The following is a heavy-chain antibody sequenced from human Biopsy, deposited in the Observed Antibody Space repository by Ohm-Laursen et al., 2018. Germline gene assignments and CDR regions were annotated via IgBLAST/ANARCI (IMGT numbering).Heavy chain of an antibody. CDR2: LFTSGTT. D-gene: IGHD3-10*01. Sequence: SDTLSLTCTVSGGSINSYYWSWMRQPAGKGLEWIGRLFTSGTTNYSPSLNNRVTMSVDTSKNQFSLRLTSVPAADTAVYYCVRGGSGSFPFDYWGPGTPVTVSS. V-gene: IGHV4-4*07. J-gene: IGHJ4*02. CDR1: GGSINSYY. CDR3: VRGGSGSFPFDY.